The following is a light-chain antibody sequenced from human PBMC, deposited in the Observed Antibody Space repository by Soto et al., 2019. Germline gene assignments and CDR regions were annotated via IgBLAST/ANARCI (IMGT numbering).Light chain of an antibody. Sequence: QAVVTQPPSASGTPGQRVTISCSGSSSNIGTNFVYWYQQLPGTAPKLLIFSNAQRPSGVPDRFSGSRSGTSASLAISGLRSEDEADYYCAAWDDSLSSWVFGGGTKLTVL. V-gene: IGLV1-47*02. CDR3: AAWDDSLSSWV. J-gene: IGLJ3*02. CDR2: SNA. CDR1: SSNIGTNF.